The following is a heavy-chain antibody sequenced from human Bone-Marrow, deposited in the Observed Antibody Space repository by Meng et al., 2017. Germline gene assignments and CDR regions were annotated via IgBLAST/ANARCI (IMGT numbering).Heavy chain of an antibody. V-gene: IGHV1-69*06. CDR1: GNTLTSYD. CDR3: ARYGWLEHYFDY. CDR2: IIPIFGTA. D-gene: IGHD6-19*01. Sequence: PSVTAGVEVKSPGASVKVSCKASGNTLTSYDINWVRQATGQGLEWMGGIIPIFGTANYAQKFQGRVTITADKSTSTAYMELSSLRSEDTAVYYCARYGWLEHYFDYWGQGTLVTVSS. J-gene: IGHJ4*02.